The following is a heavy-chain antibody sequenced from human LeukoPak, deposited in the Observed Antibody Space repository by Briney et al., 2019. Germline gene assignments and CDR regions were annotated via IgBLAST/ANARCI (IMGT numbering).Heavy chain of an antibody. CDR3: AKRGVVIRVILVGFHKEAYYFDS. V-gene: IGHV3-23*01. Sequence: TGGSLRLSCAVSGITLSNYGMSWVRQAPGKGLEWVAGISDSGGRTNYADSVKGRVTISRDNPKNTLYLQMNSLRAEDTAVYFCAKRGVVIRVILVGFHKEAYYFDSWGQGALVTVSS. J-gene: IGHJ4*02. D-gene: IGHD3-22*01. CDR2: ISDSGGRT. CDR1: GITLSNYG.